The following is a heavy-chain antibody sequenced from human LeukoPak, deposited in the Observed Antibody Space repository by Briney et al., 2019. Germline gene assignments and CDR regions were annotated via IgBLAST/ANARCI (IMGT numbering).Heavy chain of an antibody. J-gene: IGHJ4*02. D-gene: IGHD5-24*01. CDR3: ARDSQFIGPLY. CDR1: GYIFSSYW. V-gene: IGHV3-74*01. Sequence: GGSLRLSCSASGYIFSSYWMHWVRQAPGKGLVWVSRIMSDGRSTYADSVKGRFTISRDTAKNTLYLQTNSLRAEDTAVYYCARDSQFIGPLYWGQGTLVTVSS. CDR2: IMSDGRST.